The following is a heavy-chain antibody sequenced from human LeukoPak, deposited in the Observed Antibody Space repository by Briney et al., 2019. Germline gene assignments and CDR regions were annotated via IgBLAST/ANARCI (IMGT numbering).Heavy chain of an antibody. CDR2: IYTSGDT. D-gene: IGHD6-13*01. V-gene: IGHV4-61*02. J-gene: IGHJ4*02. Sequence: PSETLSLTCTVSGGSFSSRPYYWSWIRQPAGKGLEWIGRIYTSGDTDYNPSLKSRVTISVDTSKNQFSLQLSSLTASDTAVYYCARVFRAAAVDYWGQGTLVTVSS. CDR3: ARVFRAAAVDY. CDR1: GGSFSSRPYY.